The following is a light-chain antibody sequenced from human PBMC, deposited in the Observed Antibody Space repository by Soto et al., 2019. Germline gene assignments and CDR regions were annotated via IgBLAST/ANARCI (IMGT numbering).Light chain of an antibody. CDR2: EVS. Sequence: QSALTQPPSASGSPGQSVTISCTGTSSDVGGYNYVSGYQQHPGKAPKLMISEVSKRPSGFPDRFSGSKSGNTASLTVSGLQAEDEADYYCSSFAGNNNLVFGGGTKLTVL. J-gene: IGLJ2*01. CDR1: SSDVGGYNY. CDR3: SSFAGNNNLV. V-gene: IGLV2-8*01.